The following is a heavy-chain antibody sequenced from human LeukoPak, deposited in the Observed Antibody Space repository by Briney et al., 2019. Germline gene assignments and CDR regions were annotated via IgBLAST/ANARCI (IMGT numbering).Heavy chain of an antibody. CDR1: GYTFTSYA. Sequence: ASVKVSCKASGYTFTSYAMNWVRQAPGQGLEWMGWINPNTGNPTYAQGFTGRFVFSLDTSVTTTYLQISGLKAEDTAVYYCARAYQRLGGLSFPDYWGQGTLVTVSS. CDR2: INPNTGNP. D-gene: IGHD3-16*02. V-gene: IGHV7-4-1*02. CDR3: ARAYQRLGGLSFPDY. J-gene: IGHJ4*02.